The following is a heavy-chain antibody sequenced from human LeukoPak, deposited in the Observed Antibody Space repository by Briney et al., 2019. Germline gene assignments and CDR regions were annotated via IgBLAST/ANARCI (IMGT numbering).Heavy chain of an antibody. D-gene: IGHD6-19*01. V-gene: IGHV3-23*01. CDR1: GFTFSSYA. CDR3: ARDGIAVADFDY. Sequence: GGSLRLSCAASGFTFSSYAMSWVRQAPGKGLEWVSAISGSGGSTYYADSVKGRFTISRDNAKNSLYLQMNSLRAEDTAVYYCARDGIAVADFDYWGQGTLVTVSS. CDR2: ISGSGGST. J-gene: IGHJ4*02.